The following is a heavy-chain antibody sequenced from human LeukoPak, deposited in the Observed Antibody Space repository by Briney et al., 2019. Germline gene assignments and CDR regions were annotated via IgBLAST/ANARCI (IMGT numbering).Heavy chain of an antibody. CDR3: ARDHLGYSYGLN. J-gene: IGHJ4*02. D-gene: IGHD5-18*01. Sequence: PGGSLRLSCAASGFTFSDYYMTWIRQAPGKGLQWLSYISSSGSAIYYADSVKGRFTMSRDNAKNSLYLQMNSLRAEDTAVYYCARDHLGYSYGLNWGQGTLVTVSS. CDR1: GFTFSDYY. V-gene: IGHV3-11*01. CDR2: ISSSGSAI.